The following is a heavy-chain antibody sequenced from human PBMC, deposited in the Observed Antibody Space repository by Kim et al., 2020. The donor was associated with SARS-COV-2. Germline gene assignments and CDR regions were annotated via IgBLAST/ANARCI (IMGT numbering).Heavy chain of an antibody. D-gene: IGHD3-22*01. Sequence: SETLFLTCTVSGGSISSYYWSWIRQPPGKGLEWIGYIYYSGSTNYNPSLKSRVTISVDTSKNQFSLKLSSVTAADTAVYYCARGFYDSSGYYLFDLWGRGTLVTVSS. CDR3: ARGFYDSSGYYLFDL. V-gene: IGHV4-59*01. J-gene: IGHJ2*01. CDR2: IYYSGST. CDR1: GGSISSYY.